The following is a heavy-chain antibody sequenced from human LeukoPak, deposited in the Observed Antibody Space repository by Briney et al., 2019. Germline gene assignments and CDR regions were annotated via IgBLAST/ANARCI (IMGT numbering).Heavy chain of an antibody. Sequence: SETLSLTCTVSGGSISSYYWSWIRQPPGKGLEWIGYIYYSGSTNYNPSLKSRVTISVDTSKNQFSLKLSSVTAADTAVYYCARDRDSYGWGIDYWGQGTLVTVSS. CDR1: GGSISSYY. CDR2: IYYSGST. D-gene: IGHD5-18*01. V-gene: IGHV4-59*12. CDR3: ARDRDSYGWGIDY. J-gene: IGHJ4*02.